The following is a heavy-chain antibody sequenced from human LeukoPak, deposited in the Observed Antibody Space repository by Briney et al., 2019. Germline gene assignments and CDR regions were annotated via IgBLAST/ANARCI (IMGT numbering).Heavy chain of an antibody. J-gene: IGHJ4*02. D-gene: IGHD3-22*01. Sequence: SETLSLTCTVSGGSISNSDYYWGWIRQPPGKGLEWIGSIYHSGSTYYNPSLKSRVTISVDTSKNQFSLKLSSVTAADTAVYYCARGRSSGYYTEFDYWGQGTLVTVSS. CDR1: GGSISNSDYY. CDR2: IYHSGST. V-gene: IGHV4-39*07. CDR3: ARGRSSGYYTEFDY.